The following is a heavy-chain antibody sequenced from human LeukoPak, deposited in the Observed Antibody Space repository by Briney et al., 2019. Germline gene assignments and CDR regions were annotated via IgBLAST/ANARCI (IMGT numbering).Heavy chain of an antibody. J-gene: IGHJ3*02. CDR1: GYTFTSYD. D-gene: IGHD2-2*01. CDR2: MNPNSGGT. Sequence: ASVKVSCKASGYTFTSYDINWVRQATGQGLEWMGWMNPNSGGTNYAQKFQGRVTMTRDTSISTAHMELSRLRSDDTAVYYCARTYQLPLRSAFDIWAKGQWSPSLQ. CDR3: ARTYQLPLRSAFDI. V-gene: IGHV1-2*02.